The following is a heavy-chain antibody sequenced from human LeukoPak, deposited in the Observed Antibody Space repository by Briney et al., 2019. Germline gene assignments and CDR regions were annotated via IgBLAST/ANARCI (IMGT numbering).Heavy chain of an antibody. CDR3: AKDHYWSIDY. D-gene: IGHD3-3*01. CDR1: GFDFSSNW. CDR2: IKGDGVST. J-gene: IGHJ4*02. V-gene: IGHV3-74*01. Sequence: GGSLRLSCAASGFDFSSNWMQWVRHAPGQGLVWVSRIKGDGVSTNYADSVKGRFTISRDIAKNTQYLQMNRLRAEDTGVYYCAKDHYWSIDYWGRGNLVTVSS.